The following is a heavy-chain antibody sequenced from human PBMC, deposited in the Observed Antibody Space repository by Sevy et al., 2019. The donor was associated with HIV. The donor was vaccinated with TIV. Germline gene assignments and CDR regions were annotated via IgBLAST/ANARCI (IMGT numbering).Heavy chain of an antibody. V-gene: IGHV4-30-4*01. CDR2: IYYSGST. CDR3: AIEIRMGYCSGGSCFSWFDP. D-gene: IGHD2-15*01. J-gene: IGHJ5*02. CDR1: GGSISSGDYY. Sequence: SETLSLTCTVSGGSISSGDYYWSWIRQPPGKGLEWIGYIYYSGSTYYNPSLKSRVTISVDTSKNQFSLKLSSVTAADTAVYYCAIEIRMGYCSGGSCFSWFDPWGQGTLVTVSS.